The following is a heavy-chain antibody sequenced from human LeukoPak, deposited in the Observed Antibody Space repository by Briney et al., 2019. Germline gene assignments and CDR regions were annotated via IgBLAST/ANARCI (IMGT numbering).Heavy chain of an antibody. D-gene: IGHD6-13*01. Sequence: GGSLRLSCAASGFTFSSYEMNWVRQAPGKGLEWVSYISSSGSTIYYADSVKGRFTISRDNAKNSLYLQMNSLRAEDTAVYYCARDQRPNSSSWYFWFDPWGQGTLVTVSS. CDR3: ARDQRPNSSSWYFWFDP. J-gene: IGHJ5*02. CDR2: ISSSGSTI. CDR1: GFTFSSYE. V-gene: IGHV3-48*03.